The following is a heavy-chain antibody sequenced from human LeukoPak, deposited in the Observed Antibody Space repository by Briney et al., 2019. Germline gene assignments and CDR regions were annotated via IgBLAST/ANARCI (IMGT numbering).Heavy chain of an antibody. D-gene: IGHD3-3*01. CDR3: ARDPYYDFWSGLLSHYYYGMDV. CDR1: GGSISSGGYS. V-gene: IGHV4-30-2*01. J-gene: IGHJ6*02. Sequence: SETLSLTCAVSGGSISSGGYSWSWIRQPPGKGLEWIGYIYHSGSTYYNPSLKSRVTISVDRSKNQFSLKLSSVTAADTAVYYCARDPYYDFWSGLLSHYYYGMDVWGQGTTVTVSS. CDR2: IYHSGST.